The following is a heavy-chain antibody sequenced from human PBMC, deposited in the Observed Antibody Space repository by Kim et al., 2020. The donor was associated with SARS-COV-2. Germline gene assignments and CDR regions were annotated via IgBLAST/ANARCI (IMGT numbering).Heavy chain of an antibody. CDR1: GGSISSGGYY. CDR2: IYYSGST. CDR3: ARESLYVWYSSSWYTFDP. J-gene: IGHJ5*02. Sequence: SETLSLTCTVSGGSISSGGYYWSWIRQHPGKGLEWIGYIYYSGSTYYNPSLKSRVTISVDTSKNQFSLKLSSVTAANTAVYYCARESLYVWYSSSWYTFDPWGQGTLVTVSS. D-gene: IGHD6-13*01. V-gene: IGHV4-31*03.